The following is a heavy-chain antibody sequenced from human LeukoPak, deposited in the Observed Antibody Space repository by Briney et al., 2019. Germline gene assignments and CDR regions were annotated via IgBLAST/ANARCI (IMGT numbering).Heavy chain of an antibody. CDR1: GFTVSSNY. D-gene: IGHD3-10*01. Sequence: QPGGSLRLSCAASGFTVSSNYMSWVRQAPGKGLEWVSVIYSGGSTYYADSVKGRFTISRDNSKNTLYLQMNSLRAGDTAVYYCAKVKGWYGEGYFDYWGQGTLVTVSS. J-gene: IGHJ4*02. CDR2: IYSGGST. V-gene: IGHV3-53*01. CDR3: AKVKGWYGEGYFDY.